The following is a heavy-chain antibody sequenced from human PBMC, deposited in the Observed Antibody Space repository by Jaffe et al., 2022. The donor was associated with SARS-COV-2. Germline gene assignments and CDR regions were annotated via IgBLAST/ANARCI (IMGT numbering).Heavy chain of an antibody. CDR3: VKDDVTTPSMGAMDV. V-gene: IGHV3-23*01. CDR1: GFTFSGFA. Sequence: EVHLSESGGALVQPGGSLRLSCAASGFTFSGFAMSWVRQAPGKGLEWVSAISGRDFGTYFADSVKGRFTISRDNSKNTLFLQMNSLRAEDTAVYYCVKDDVTTPSMGAMDVWGQGTTVTVSS. CDR2: ISGRDFGT. J-gene: IGHJ6*02. D-gene: IGHD4-17*01.